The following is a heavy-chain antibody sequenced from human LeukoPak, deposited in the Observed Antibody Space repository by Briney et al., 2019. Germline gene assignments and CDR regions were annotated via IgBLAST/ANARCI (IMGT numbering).Heavy chain of an antibody. J-gene: IGHJ4*02. CDR1: GCRFTSYW. CDR2: IYPGDSDT. D-gene: IGHD6-6*01. Sequence: GASLKISCQGSGCRFTSYWIGWVRQMPGKGLEWMGIIYPGDSDTRYSPSFQGQVTISAHKSISTAYLQWSSLKASDTAMYYCARLLGSSSSSFLDYWGQGTLVTVSS. V-gene: IGHV5-51*01. CDR3: ARLLGSSSSSFLDY.